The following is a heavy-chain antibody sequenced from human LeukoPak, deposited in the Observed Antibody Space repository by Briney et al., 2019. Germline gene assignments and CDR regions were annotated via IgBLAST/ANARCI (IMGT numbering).Heavy chain of an antibody. Sequence: GGSLRLSCAASGFTFSSYEMNWVRQAPGKGLEWVAFIRYDGSNKYYADSVKGRFTISRDNSKNTLYLQMNSLRAEDTAVYYCAKDATAMVNRRSSMDYWGQGTLVTVSS. CDR1: GFTFSSYE. V-gene: IGHV3-30*02. J-gene: IGHJ4*02. D-gene: IGHD5-18*01. CDR3: AKDATAMVNRRSSMDY. CDR2: IRYDGSNK.